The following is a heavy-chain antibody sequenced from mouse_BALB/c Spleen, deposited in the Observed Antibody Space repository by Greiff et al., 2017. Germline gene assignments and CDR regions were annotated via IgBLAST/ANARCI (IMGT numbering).Heavy chain of an antibody. CDR2: IWAGGST. Sequence: QVQLQQSGPGLVAPSQSLSITCTVSGFSLTSYGVHWVRQPPGKGLEWLGVIWAGGSTNYNSALMSRLSISKDNSKSQVFLKMNSLQTDDTAMYYCATYYYGSSYYFAYWGQGTLVTVSA. V-gene: IGHV2-9*02. CDR3: ATYYYGSSYYFAY. J-gene: IGHJ3*01. D-gene: IGHD1-1*01. CDR1: GFSLTSYG.